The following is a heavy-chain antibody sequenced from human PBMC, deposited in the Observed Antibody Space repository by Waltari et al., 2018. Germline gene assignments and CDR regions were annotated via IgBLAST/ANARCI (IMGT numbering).Heavy chain of an antibody. CDR1: EFHFSSYA. V-gene: IGHV3-30*04. J-gene: IGHJ6*02. D-gene: IGHD2-21*01. CDR3: ARDYCDRANCHGMDV. Sequence: QVQLVEAGVGVVQPGRSLRLSCAASEFHFSSYAMHWVRQAPGKGLQLVAVVSYNARNIYYVDSVKGRFTISRDNSKKTLFLQINSLRDEDSAIYYCARDYCDRANCHGMDVWGQGTAVTVSS. CDR2: VSYNARNI.